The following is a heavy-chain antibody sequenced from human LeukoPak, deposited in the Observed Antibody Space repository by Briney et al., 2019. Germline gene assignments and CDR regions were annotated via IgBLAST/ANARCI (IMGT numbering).Heavy chain of an antibody. D-gene: IGHD4-17*01. CDR1: GGTFSCYA. J-gene: IGHJ4*02. CDR2: IIPIFGTA. Sequence: GASVKVSFKASGGTFSCYAISWVRQAPGQGREWMGGIIPIFGTANYAQKFQGRVTNTTDESTSTAYMELSSLRYEDTAVYYCARVGTVTLYYFDYWGQGNLVTVSS. V-gene: IGHV1-69*05. CDR3: ARVGTVTLYYFDY.